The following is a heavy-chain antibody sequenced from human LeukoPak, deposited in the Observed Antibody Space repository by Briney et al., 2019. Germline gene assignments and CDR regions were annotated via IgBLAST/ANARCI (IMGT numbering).Heavy chain of an antibody. CDR2: IYYSGST. CDR3: ARRGGDSATLDY. Sequence: SETLSLTCTVSGGSISSYYWSWIRQPPGKGLEWIRYIYYSGSTNYNPSLKSRVTMSVDTSKNQFSLKLSSVTAADTAMYYCARRGGDSATLDYWGQGTLVTVSS. CDR1: GGSISSYY. J-gene: IGHJ4*02. V-gene: IGHV4-59*08. D-gene: IGHD2-21*01.